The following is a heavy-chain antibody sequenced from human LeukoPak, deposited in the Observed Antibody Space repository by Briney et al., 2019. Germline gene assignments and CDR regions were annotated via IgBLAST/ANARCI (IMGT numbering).Heavy chain of an antibody. D-gene: IGHD6-13*01. Sequence: ETLSLTCAVYGGSFSGYYWSWIRQPPGKGLEWIGEINHSGSTNYNPSLKSRVTISVDTSKNQFSLKLSSVTAADTAVYYCRLTGYSSSWSDYWGQGTLVTVSS. CDR3: RLTGYSSSWSDY. CDR2: INHSGST. CDR1: GGSFSGYY. J-gene: IGHJ4*02. V-gene: IGHV4-34*01.